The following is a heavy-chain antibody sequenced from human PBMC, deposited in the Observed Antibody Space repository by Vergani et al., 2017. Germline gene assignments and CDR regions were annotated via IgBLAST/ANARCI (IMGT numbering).Heavy chain of an antibody. Sequence: QLQLQESGSGLVKPSQTLSLTCAVSGGSISSGGYSWSWIRQPPGKGLAWIGYIYHSGSTYYNPSLKSRVTISVDRSKNQFSLKLSSVTAADTAVYYCARAISNRIQLWYRDNWFDPWGQGTLVTVSS. CDR3: ARAISNRIQLWYRDNWFDP. CDR1: GGSISSGGYS. D-gene: IGHD5-18*01. V-gene: IGHV4-30-2*01. J-gene: IGHJ5*02. CDR2: IYHSGST.